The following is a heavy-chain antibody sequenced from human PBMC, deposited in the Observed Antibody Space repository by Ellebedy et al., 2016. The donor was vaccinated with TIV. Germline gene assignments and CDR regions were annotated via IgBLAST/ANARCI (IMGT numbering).Heavy chain of an antibody. J-gene: IGHJ5*02. CDR3: AIDRNGGFAFDP. CDR1: GFTLEFYF. CDR2: INGNGDIT. D-gene: IGHD2-8*01. Sequence: GESLKISCAASGFTLEFYFMHWVRQAPGKGLEYISSINGNGDITQYLYSVNGRFTISRDNSKNTLYLQMGSLTIEDTAVYYCAIDRNGGFAFDPWGQGTLVTVSS. V-gene: IGHV3-64*01.